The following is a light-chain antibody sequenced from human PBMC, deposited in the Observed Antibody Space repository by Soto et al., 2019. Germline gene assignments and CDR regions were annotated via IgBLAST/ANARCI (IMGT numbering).Light chain of an antibody. CDR3: QEYNAWPPGT. CDR1: QSVNNH. Sequence: EIVMTQSPATLSLSSGEGITLSCRASQSVNNHLAWYQHKPGQSPRLLIYASATRATGVPARFSAGGSGTEFTLVISSLQSEDAAVYFCQEYNAWPPGTFSQGTKVEIK. J-gene: IGKJ1*01. CDR2: ASA. V-gene: IGKV3D-15*01.